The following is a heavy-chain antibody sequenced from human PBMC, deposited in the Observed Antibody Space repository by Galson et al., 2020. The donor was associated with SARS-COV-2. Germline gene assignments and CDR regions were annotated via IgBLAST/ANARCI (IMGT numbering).Heavy chain of an antibody. D-gene: IGHD3-3*01. Sequence: SETLSLTCTVSGGSISSSNYYWGWIRQPPGKGLEWIGSINYSGATYYNPSLKSRVTMSVDTFKNQFSLKLSSVTAADTAVYYCARRPTMATILAAWYFDFWGCGTLVTVSS. V-gene: IGHV4-39*01. J-gene: IGHJ2*01. CDR3: ARRPTMATILAAWYFDF. CDR1: GGSISSSNYY. CDR2: INYSGAT.